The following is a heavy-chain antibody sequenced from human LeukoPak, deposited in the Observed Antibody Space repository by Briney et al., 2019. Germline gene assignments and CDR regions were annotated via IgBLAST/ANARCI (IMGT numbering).Heavy chain of an antibody. Sequence: SETLSLTCAVSGDSISTTNYYWGWIRQPPGKGLEWIGIIYYSGITHYNPSLKSRVTILVDTSKNQFSLKLSSVTDADTAVYYCARVRRSLNWFDSWGQGNLVTVSS. CDR2: IYYSGIT. D-gene: IGHD3-3*01. V-gene: IGHV4-39*01. CDR3: ARVRRSLNWFDS. J-gene: IGHJ5*01. CDR1: GDSISTTNYY.